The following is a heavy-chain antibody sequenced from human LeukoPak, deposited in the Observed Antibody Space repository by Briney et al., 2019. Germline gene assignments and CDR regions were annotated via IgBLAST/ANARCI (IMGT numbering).Heavy chain of an antibody. CDR3: ARERNLEIAVAGAIFDY. D-gene: IGHD6-19*01. J-gene: IGHJ4*02. V-gene: IGHV3-66*01. Sequence: GGSLRLSCAASGVTVSGNYMSWVRQAPGKGLEWVSVIYSGGSTYYADSVKGRFTISRDNSKNTLYLQMKSLRAEDTAVYYCARERNLEIAVAGAIFDYWGQGTLVTVSS. CDR2: IYSGGST. CDR1: GVTVSGNY.